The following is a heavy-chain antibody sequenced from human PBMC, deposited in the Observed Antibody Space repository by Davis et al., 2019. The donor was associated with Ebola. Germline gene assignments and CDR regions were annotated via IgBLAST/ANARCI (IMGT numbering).Heavy chain of an antibody. J-gene: IGHJ4*02. D-gene: IGHD1-14*01. V-gene: IGHV3-7*03. Sequence: GGSLRLSCAASGFTFSSYWMSWVRQAPGKGLEWVANIKQDGSEKYYVDSVKGRFTVSRDNAKNSLYLQLNSLRAEGTAMYYCSRLRRAEAENYWGQGTLVTVSS. CDR1: GFTFSSYW. CDR2: IKQDGSEK. CDR3: SRLRRAEAENY.